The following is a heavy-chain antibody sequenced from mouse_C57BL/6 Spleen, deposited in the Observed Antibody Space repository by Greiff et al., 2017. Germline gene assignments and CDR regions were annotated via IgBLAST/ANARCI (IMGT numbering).Heavy chain of an antibody. CDR2: IDPETGGT. Sequence: VQLQQSGAELVRPGASVTLSCKASGYTFTDYEMHWVKQTPVHGLEWIGAIDPETGGTAYSQKFKGKAILTADKSSSTAYMELRSLTSEDSAVYYCTRGDWGAYWGQGTLVTVSA. V-gene: IGHV1-15*01. J-gene: IGHJ3*01. D-gene: IGHD4-1*01. CDR3: TRGDWGAY. CDR1: GYTFTDYE.